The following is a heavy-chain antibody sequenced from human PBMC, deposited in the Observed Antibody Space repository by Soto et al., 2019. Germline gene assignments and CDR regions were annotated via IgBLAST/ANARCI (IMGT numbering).Heavy chain of an antibody. CDR2: ITWNSGSI. D-gene: IGHD6-19*01. CDR1: GFTFDDYA. CDR3: AKARIAVAGTGYYFDY. J-gene: IGHJ4*02. V-gene: IGHV3-9*01. Sequence: PGGSLRLSCAASGFTFDDYAMHCVRQAPGKGLEWVSGITWNSGSIGYADSVKGRFTISRDNAKNSRYLQMNSLRAEDTALYYCAKARIAVAGTGYYFDYWGQGTLVTVSS.